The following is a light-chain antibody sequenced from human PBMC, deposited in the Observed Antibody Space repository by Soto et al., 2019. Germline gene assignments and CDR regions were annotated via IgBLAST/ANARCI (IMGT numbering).Light chain of an antibody. CDR1: SSNIGSNT. Sequence: QSVLTQPPSASGTPGQRVTISCSGSSSNIGSNTVNWYQQLPGTAPKFLIYSNDQRPSGVPDRFSGSKSGTSASLAISGLQSEDEAEYFCFSFTTTSTHVFGTGTKVTVL. V-gene: IGLV1-44*01. CDR3: FSFTTTSTHV. CDR2: SND. J-gene: IGLJ1*01.